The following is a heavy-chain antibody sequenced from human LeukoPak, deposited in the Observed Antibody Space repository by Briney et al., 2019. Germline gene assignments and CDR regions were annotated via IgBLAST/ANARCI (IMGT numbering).Heavy chain of an antibody. Sequence: GRSLRLSCAASGFTFSSYGMHWVRQAPGKGLEWVAVIWYDGSNKYYADSVKGRFTISRDNSKNTLYLQMSSLRAEDTAVYYCARGYYYDSSGYYYDYWGQGTLVTVSS. CDR2: IWYDGSNK. CDR1: GFTFSSYG. V-gene: IGHV3-33*01. J-gene: IGHJ4*02. CDR3: ARGYYYDSSGYYYDY. D-gene: IGHD3-22*01.